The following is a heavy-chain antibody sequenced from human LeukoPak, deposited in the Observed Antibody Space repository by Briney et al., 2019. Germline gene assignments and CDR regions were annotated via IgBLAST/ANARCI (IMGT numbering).Heavy chain of an antibody. CDR3: AHRPVTAYPNFDY. CDR2: IYWDDDK. J-gene: IGHJ4*02. V-gene: IGHV2-5*08. Sequence: TLSLTCTVSGGSISSYYWSWIRQPPGKALEWLALIYWDDDKRYSPSLKSRLTITKDTSKNQVVLTMTNMDPVDTATYYCAHRPVTAYPNFDYWGQGTLVTVSS. CDR1: GGSISSYYW. D-gene: IGHD2-21*02.